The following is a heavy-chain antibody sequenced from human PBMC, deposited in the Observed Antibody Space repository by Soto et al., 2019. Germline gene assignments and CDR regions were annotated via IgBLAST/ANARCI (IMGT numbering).Heavy chain of an antibody. CDR1: GFTFSSYS. D-gene: IGHD6-6*01. Sequence: SGGALRLSFAASGFTFSSYSMNWGRQSPGKGLEWVSSISSSSSYIYYADSVKGRFTISRDNAKNSLYLQMNSLRAEDTAVYYCARDPGQLVESYDYWGQGTLVTVSS. CDR3: ARDPGQLVESYDY. V-gene: IGHV3-21*01. J-gene: IGHJ4*02. CDR2: ISSSSSYI.